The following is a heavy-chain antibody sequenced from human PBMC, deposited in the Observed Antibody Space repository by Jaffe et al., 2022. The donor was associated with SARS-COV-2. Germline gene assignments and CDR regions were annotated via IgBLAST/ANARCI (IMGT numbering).Heavy chain of an antibody. CDR1: GGSFSGYY. CDR2: INHSGST. CDR3: ARTAPYSSSWSKLSRLRFSGSWYFDL. Sequence: QVQLQQWGAGLLKPSETLSLTCAVYGGSFSGYYWSWIRQPPGKGLEWIGEINHSGSTNYNPSLKSRVTISVDTSKNQFSLKLSSVTAADTAVYYCARTAPYSSSWSKLSRLRFSGSWYFDLWGRGTLVTVSS. J-gene: IGHJ2*01. D-gene: IGHD6-13*01. V-gene: IGHV4-34*01.